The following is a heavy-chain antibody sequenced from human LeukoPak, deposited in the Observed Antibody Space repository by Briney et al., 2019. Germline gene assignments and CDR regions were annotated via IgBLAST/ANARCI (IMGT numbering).Heavy chain of an antibody. CDR3: ARETPEYD. CDR2: ISSSSSTI. J-gene: IGHJ4*02. Sequence: GESLKISCTASGFTFSSYEMNWVRQAPGKGLEWVPYISSSSSTIYYADSVKGRFTISRDNAKNSLYLQMNSLRDEDTAVYYCARETPEYDWGQGTLVTVSS. CDR1: GFTFSSYE. D-gene: IGHD1-14*01. V-gene: IGHV3-48*02.